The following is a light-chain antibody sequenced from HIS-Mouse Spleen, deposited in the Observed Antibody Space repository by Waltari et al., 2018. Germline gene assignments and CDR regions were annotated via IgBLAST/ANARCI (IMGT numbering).Light chain of an antibody. V-gene: IGKV2-28*01. Sequence: DIVMTQSPLSLPVTPGEPASIPCSSSKSLLHSNGYNYLDWYLQKPGQSPQLLIYLGSNRASGVPDRFSGSGSGTDFTLKISRVEAEDVGVYYCMQALQTPWTFGQGTKVEIK. J-gene: IGKJ1*01. CDR1: KSLLHSNGYNY. CDR3: MQALQTPWT. CDR2: LGS.